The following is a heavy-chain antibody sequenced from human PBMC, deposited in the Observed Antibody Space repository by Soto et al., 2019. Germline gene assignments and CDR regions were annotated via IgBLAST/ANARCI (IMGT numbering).Heavy chain of an antibody. J-gene: IGHJ4*02. Sequence: LSLTCTVSGGSINDFYWSWIRQPPGKGLEWIGYIHYSGSTDYNPSLKGRVTISVDTSKNQFSLKLRSVTAADTAVYYCARVGGVAARTFDYWGQGTLVTVSS. V-gene: IGHV4-59*01. CDR3: ARVGGVAARTFDY. CDR2: IHYSGST. D-gene: IGHD6-6*01. CDR1: GGSINDFY.